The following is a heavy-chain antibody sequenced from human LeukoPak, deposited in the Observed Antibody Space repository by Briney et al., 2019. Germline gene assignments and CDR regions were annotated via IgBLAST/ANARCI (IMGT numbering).Heavy chain of an antibody. CDR1: GYTFTSNG. J-gene: IGHJ3*02. Sequence: ASVKVSWRASGYTFTSNGISWVRQAPGQGLEWMAWISPYNGDTTYAQELQGRVTVTTDASTSTAYMELRSLRSGDTAMYFCARLRGGIYSSRDAFDIWGQGTMVTVSS. D-gene: IGHD6-19*01. CDR3: ARLRGGIYSSRDAFDI. V-gene: IGHV1-18*01. CDR2: ISPYNGDT.